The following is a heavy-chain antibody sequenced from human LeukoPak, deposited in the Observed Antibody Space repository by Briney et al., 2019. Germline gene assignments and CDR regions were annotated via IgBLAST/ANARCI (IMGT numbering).Heavy chain of an antibody. Sequence: GGSLRLSCAASGFTFSSYGMHWVRQAPGKGLEWVAVIWYDGSNKYYADSVKGRFTISRDNSKNTLYLQMNSLRAEDTAVYYCAKGGSHYYYYMDVWGKGTTVTVSS. CDR2: IWYDGSNK. V-gene: IGHV3-33*06. CDR1: GFTFSSYG. D-gene: IGHD3-16*01. J-gene: IGHJ6*03. CDR3: AKGGSHYYYYMDV.